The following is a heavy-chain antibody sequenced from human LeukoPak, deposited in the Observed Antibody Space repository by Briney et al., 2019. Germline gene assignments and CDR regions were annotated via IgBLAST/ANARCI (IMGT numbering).Heavy chain of an antibody. CDR1: GYTFTGYY. J-gene: IGHJ4*02. CDR2: INPNSGGT. CDR3: ARNGRRGSSSSEFDY. Sequence: ASMKVSCKASGYTFTGYYMHWVRQAPGQGLEWMGWINPNSGGTNYAQKFQGRVTMTRDTSISTAYMELSRLRSDDTAVYYCARNGRRGSSSSEFDYWGQGTLVTVSS. D-gene: IGHD6-6*01. V-gene: IGHV1-2*02.